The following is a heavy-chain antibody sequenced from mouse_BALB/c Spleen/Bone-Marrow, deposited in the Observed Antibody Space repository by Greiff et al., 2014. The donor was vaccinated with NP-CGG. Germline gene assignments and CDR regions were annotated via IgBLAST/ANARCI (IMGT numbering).Heavy chain of an antibody. CDR3: ARDRGLLRFDY. D-gene: IGHD2-3*01. Sequence: EVMLVESGGGLVQPGGSLRLSCATYGFTFTDYYMSWVRQPPGKALEWLGFIRNKANGYTTEYSASVKGRFTISRDNSQSILYLQMNTLRAEDSATYYCARDRGLLRFDYWGQGTTLTVSS. J-gene: IGHJ2*01. CDR1: GFTFTDYY. CDR2: IRNKANGYTT. V-gene: IGHV7-3*02.